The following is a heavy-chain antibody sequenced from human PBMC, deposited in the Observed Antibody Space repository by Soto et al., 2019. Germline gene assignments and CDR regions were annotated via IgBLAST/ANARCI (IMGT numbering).Heavy chain of an antibody. Sequence: EVQLLKSGGGLVQPGGSLRLSCADSGFTFSSYAMSWVRQAPGKGLEWVSAISGSGGSTYYADSVKGRFTISRDNSKNTLYLRMNGLSAQDTAVYYCGRSGSIAAGWFDAWGQGTLVTVSS. D-gene: IGHD6-25*01. CDR3: GRSGSIAAGWFDA. J-gene: IGHJ5*02. V-gene: IGHV3-23*01. CDR2: ISGSGGST. CDR1: GFTFSSYA.